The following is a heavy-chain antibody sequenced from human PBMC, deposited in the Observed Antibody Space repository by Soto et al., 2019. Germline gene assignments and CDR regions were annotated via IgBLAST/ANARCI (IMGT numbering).Heavy chain of an antibody. Sequence: EMQLLESGGGLVQPGGSLRLSCAASGITFSSYALSWVRQAPGKGLEWVSAISGSGKSTYYADSVKGRFTISRDTSKSTLYLHMTSLRADDTAKYYCAKEVGGGTAMVTSYFDYWGQGTLVTVSS. V-gene: IGHV3-23*01. CDR3: AKEVGGGTAMVTSYFDY. D-gene: IGHD5-18*01. J-gene: IGHJ4*02. CDR2: ISGSGKST. CDR1: GITFSSYA.